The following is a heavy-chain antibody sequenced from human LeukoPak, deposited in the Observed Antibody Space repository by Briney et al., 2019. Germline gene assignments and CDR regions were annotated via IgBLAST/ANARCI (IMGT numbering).Heavy chain of an antibody. J-gene: IGHJ4*02. V-gene: IGHV3-7*01. CDR2: IKQDGSEK. CDR3: VRALGSSSADY. D-gene: IGHD6-6*01. CDR1: GFTFTNYW. Sequence: GGYLRLSCAASGFTFTNYWMSWVRQAPGKGLEWVANIKQDGSEKYYVDSVEGRFTISRDNAKNSVSLQMNSLRGEDTAVYYCVRALGSSSADYWGQGTLVTVSS.